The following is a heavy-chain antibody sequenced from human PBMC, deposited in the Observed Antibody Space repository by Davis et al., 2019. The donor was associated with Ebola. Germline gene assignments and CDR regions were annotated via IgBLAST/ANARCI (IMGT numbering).Heavy chain of an antibody. V-gene: IGHV3-72*01. CDR2: IRNKGNSYTT. CDR1: GFTFSDHY. J-gene: IGHJ3*02. CDR3: ARGSVGTAFRAFDI. D-gene: IGHD5-18*01. Sequence: PGGSLRLSCAASGFTFSDHYIDWVRQAPGQGLEWVARIRNKGNSYTTEYAASVKGRFTISRDDSENSHYLQMNSLKTEDTAVYYCARGSVGTAFRAFDIWGQGTMVTVSS.